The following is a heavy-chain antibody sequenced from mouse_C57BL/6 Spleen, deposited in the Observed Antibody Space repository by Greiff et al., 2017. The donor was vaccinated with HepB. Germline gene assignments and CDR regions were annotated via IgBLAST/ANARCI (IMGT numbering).Heavy chain of an antibody. V-gene: IGHV1-82*01. CDR1: GYAFSSSW. CDR2: IYPGDGDT. CDR3: ARHDGYSAWFAY. J-gene: IGHJ3*01. Sequence: VQLQESGPELVKPGASVKISCKASGYAFSSSWMNWVKQRPGKGLEWIGRIYPGDGDTNYNGKFKGKATLTADKSSSTAYMQLSSLTSEDSAVYFCARHDGYSAWFAYWGQGTLVTVSA. D-gene: IGHD2-3*01.